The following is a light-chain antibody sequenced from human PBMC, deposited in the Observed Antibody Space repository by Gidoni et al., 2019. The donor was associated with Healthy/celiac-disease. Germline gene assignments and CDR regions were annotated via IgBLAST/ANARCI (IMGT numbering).Light chain of an antibody. Sequence: DIQMTQSPSSLSASVGDRVTITCRASQSISSYLNWYQQKPGKAPKLLIYAASSLQSGVPSRFSGSGAGTDFTLTSSSLQPEDFATYYCQQSYSTPFTFAPXTKVDIK. J-gene: IGKJ3*01. CDR2: AAS. CDR1: QSISSY. V-gene: IGKV1-39*01. CDR3: QQSYSTPFT.